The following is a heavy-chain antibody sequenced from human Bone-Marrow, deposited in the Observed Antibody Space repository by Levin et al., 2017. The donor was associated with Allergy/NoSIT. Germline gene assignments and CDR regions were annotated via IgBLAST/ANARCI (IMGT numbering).Heavy chain of an antibody. CDR1: GFTFDAYT. CDR2: ISWNSESI. CDR3: TRGAHSSTWI. J-gene: IGHJ4*01. D-gene: IGHD6-13*01. V-gene: IGHV3-9*01. Sequence: RAGGSLRLSCAASGFTFDAYTMHWVRQAPGKGLEWVAGISWNSESIGYADSVRGRFTISRDNAKNSLSLHMRTLRTEDTALYYCTRGAHSSTWIWGHGTQVTVSS.